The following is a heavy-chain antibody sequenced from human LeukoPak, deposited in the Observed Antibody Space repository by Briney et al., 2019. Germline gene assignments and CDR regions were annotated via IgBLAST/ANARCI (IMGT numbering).Heavy chain of an antibody. D-gene: IGHD2-2*01. CDR3: ARDRPAAENWFDP. Sequence: GASVKVSCKASGGTFSSYAISWVRQAPGQGLEWMGGIIPIFGTANYAQKFQGKVTITADESTSTAYMELSSLRSEDTAVYYCARDRPAAENWFDPWGQGTLVTVSS. V-gene: IGHV1-69*13. CDR1: GGTFSSYA. J-gene: IGHJ5*02. CDR2: IIPIFGTA.